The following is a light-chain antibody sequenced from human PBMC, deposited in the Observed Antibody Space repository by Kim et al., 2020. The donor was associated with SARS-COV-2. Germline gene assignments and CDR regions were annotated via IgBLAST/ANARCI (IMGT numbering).Light chain of an antibody. Sequence: LLLSPGAPPTPPCRASKSVSTSYLAWYQQKPGPPPRLLIYGASSRATGIPDRFSGSGSGTDFTLTISRLEPEDFAVYYCQQLGTFGQGTKLEI. V-gene: IGKV3-20*01. CDR1: KSVSTSY. CDR2: GAS. CDR3: QQLGT. J-gene: IGKJ2*01.